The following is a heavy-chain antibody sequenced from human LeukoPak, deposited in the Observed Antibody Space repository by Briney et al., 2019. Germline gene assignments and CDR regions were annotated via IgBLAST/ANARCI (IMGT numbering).Heavy chain of an antibody. Sequence: SVKVSCKASGGTFSSYAISWVRQAPGQGLEWMGRIIPIFGTANYAQKFQGRVTITTDESTSTAYMELSSLRSEDTALYYCASNYYGSGSLGYWGQGTLVTVSS. V-gene: IGHV1-69*05. J-gene: IGHJ4*02. CDR3: ASNYYGSGSLGY. CDR2: IIPIFGTA. CDR1: GGTFSSYA. D-gene: IGHD3-10*01.